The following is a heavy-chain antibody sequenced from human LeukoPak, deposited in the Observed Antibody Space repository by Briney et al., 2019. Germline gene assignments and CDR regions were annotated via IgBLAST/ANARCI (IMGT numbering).Heavy chain of an antibody. CDR2: ISWDGGST. CDR1: GFTFDDYT. J-gene: IGHJ4*02. V-gene: IGHV3-43*01. CDR3: AKDPNYYDSSGYYYNGIFDY. Sequence: GGSLRLSCAASGFTFDDYTMHWVRQAPGKGLEWVSLISWDGGSTYYADSVKGRFTISRDNSKNSLYLQMNSLRTEDTALYYCAKDPNYYDSSGYYYNGIFDYWGQGTLVTVSS. D-gene: IGHD3-22*01.